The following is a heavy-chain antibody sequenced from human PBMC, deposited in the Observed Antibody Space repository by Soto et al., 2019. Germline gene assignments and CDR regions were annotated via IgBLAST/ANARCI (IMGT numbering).Heavy chain of an antibody. V-gene: IGHV4-30-4*08. CDR3: VENGTTDDY. CDR1: GASVSSGDYY. D-gene: IGHD4-17*01. Sequence: QVQLQESGPGLVNPSQTLSLTCTVSGASVSSGDYYWSSIRQSPGKGLEWIGYIYYSGDSYYNPSLKGRLTISIDTSKTQFSLILNTVTVADTAIYYCVENGTTDDYWGRGTLVTVSS. J-gene: IGHJ4*02. CDR2: IYYSGDS.